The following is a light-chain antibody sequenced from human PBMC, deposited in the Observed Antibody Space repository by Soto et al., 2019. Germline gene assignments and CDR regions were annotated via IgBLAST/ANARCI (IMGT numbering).Light chain of an antibody. CDR1: QSVSSSY. Sequence: EIVFTQFPSTLSLSPGERATLSFRASQSVSSSYLAWYQQKPGQAPRLLIYDASNRPTGIPARFSGSGSGTDFTLTISRVEPEDFALYYCQQYGTSLWTFGQGTKVDIK. V-gene: IGKV3-20*01. CDR3: QQYGTSLWT. J-gene: IGKJ1*01. CDR2: DAS.